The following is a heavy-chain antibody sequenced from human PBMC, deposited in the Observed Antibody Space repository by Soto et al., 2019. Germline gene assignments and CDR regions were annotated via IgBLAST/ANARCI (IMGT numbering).Heavy chain of an antibody. Sequence: SETLSLTCAVHSGSLSGYYWSWIRQPPGKGLEWIGEIRHSGRTNFNPSLKSRVTISVDTSRNQFSLKLSSVTAADTAVYYCASARIAAAAVVSWYYYGMDVWGQGTTVT. V-gene: IGHV4-34*01. CDR2: IRHSGRT. CDR3: ASARIAAAAVVSWYYYGMDV. CDR1: SGSLSGYY. J-gene: IGHJ6*02. D-gene: IGHD6-13*01.